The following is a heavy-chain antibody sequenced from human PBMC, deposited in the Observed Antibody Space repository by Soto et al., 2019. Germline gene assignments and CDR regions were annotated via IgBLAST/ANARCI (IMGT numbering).Heavy chain of an antibody. J-gene: IGHJ4*02. V-gene: IGHV4-59*12. CDR1: GGSMISYY. CDR2: IYYAGST. Sequence: SETLSLTCTVSGGSMISYYWSWIRQPPGRGLEWIGFIYYAGSTNYNPSLKSRVTISVDTSKNQFSLKLTSVTAADTAVYYCARDKITGLFDYWGQGILVTVSS. CDR3: ARDKITGLFDY. D-gene: IGHD2-8*02.